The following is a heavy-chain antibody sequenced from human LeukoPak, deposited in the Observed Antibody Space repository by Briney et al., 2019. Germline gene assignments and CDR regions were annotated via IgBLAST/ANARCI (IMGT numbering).Heavy chain of an antibody. J-gene: IGHJ4*02. CDR1: GFTVSSNY. CDR2: ISYDGTNK. CDR3: ANYGDYQYFDY. Sequence: GGSLRLSCAASGFTVSSNYMSWVRQAPGKGLEWVAVISYDGTNKYYADSVKGRFTISRDNSKNTLYLQMNSLKTDDTAVYYCANYGDYQYFDYWGQGTLVTVSS. D-gene: IGHD4-17*01. V-gene: IGHV3-30*18.